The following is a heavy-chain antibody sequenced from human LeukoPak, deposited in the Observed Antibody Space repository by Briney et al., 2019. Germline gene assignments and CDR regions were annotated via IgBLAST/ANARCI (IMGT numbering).Heavy chain of an antibody. D-gene: IGHD4-17*01. CDR2: ISYDGSNK. J-gene: IGHJ4*02. CDR3: AKADYGSYPHYFDF. Sequence: PGGSLRLSCAASGFTFSSYAMPRVRQAPGKGLEWVAVISYDGSNKYYADSVKGRFTISRDNSKNTLFLQMNSLRAEDTAIYYCAKADYGSYPHYFDFWGQGTLVTVSS. V-gene: IGHV3-30-3*01. CDR1: GFTFSSYA.